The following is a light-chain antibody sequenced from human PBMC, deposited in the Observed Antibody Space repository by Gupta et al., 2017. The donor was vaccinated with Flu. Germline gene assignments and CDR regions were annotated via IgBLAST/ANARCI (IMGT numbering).Light chain of an antibody. CDR1: QSVNIY. CDR3: QQRVNCPLT. J-gene: IGKJ4*01. CDR2: DTS. V-gene: IGKV3-11*01. Sequence: EIVLTQSPATLSLSPGERATLSCRASQSVNIYVAWYQQRPGQAPRLLIYDTSNRATDIPAKFRGSGSGTIFTLTISSLEPEDSAVYYCQQRVNCPLTFGGGTKVDI.